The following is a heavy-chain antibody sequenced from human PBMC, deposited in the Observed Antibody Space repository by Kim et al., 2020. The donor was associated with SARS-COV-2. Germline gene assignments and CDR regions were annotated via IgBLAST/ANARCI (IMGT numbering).Heavy chain of an antibody. CDR2: ISTRGESI. CDR3: ARSGNGFNAFGI. J-gene: IGHJ4*02. CDR1: GLSFSDSY. Sequence: GGSLRLSCAASGLSFSDSYMYWVRQAPGKGLEWLSFISTRGESIFYADSVEGRFTISRDNAKNSLYLQMNYLRDEDTAVYYCARSGNGFNAFGIWGQGVLVTVSS. D-gene: IGHD1-1*01. V-gene: IGHV3-11*01.